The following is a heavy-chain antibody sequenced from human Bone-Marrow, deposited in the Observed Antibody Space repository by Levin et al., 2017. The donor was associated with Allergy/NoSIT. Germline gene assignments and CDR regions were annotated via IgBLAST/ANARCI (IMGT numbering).Heavy chain of an antibody. D-gene: IGHD3-16*01. CDR2: ISARKTTM. Sequence: GESLKISCAASGFTFSTYGMIWVRQAPGKGLEWVSYISARKTTMYYADSVKGRFTISRDDAKNTLYLQMSRLRAEDTAVYFCARDEESFGDAFDIWGQGTTVTVSS. CDR1: GFTFSTYG. V-gene: IGHV3-48*01. CDR3: ARDEESFGDAFDI. J-gene: IGHJ3*02.